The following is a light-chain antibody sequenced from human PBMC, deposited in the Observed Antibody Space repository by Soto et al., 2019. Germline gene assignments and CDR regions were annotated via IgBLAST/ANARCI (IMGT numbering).Light chain of an antibody. J-gene: IGLJ3*02. Sequence: QLVLTQSPSASASLGASVKLTCTLSSGHTNYAIAWHQQQPEKGPRYLMKLYSDGSHTKGDGIPDRFSGSSSGAERYLTISSLQSEDEADYNCQTWGSGIVVFGGGTKVTVL. CDR3: QTWGSGIVV. V-gene: IGLV4-69*01. CDR1: SGHTNYA. CDR2: LYSDGSH.